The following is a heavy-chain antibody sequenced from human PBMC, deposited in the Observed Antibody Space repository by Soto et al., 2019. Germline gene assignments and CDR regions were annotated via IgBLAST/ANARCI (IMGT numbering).Heavy chain of an antibody. D-gene: IGHD5-12*01. CDR2: IYHSGST. CDR1: CGSISSGGYS. CDR3: ARQRGYSGYDSLWFDP. J-gene: IGHJ5*02. Sequence: SETVSLTCAVSCGSISSGGYSWSWIRQPPGKGLEWIGYIYHSGSTYYNPSLKSRVTISVDRSKNQFSLKLSSVTAADTAVYYCARQRGYSGYDSLWFDPWGQGTLVTVSS. V-gene: IGHV4-30-2*01.